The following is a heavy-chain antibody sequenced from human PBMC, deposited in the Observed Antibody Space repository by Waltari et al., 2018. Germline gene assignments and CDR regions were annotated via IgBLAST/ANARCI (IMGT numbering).Heavy chain of an antibody. J-gene: IGHJ5*02. V-gene: IGHV3-7*01. Sequence: EVQLVDSGGGLVQPGGSLRLSCAASGFTFSSYWMSWVRQAPGRGMEWVANIKQDGRGKYYVDAVKGRFTISRDNAKNSLYLQMNNLRAEDTAVYYCARDSSWNPNWFDPWGQGTLVTVSS. CDR3: ARDSSWNPNWFDP. CDR2: IKQDGRGK. CDR1: GFTFSSYW. D-gene: IGHD6-13*01.